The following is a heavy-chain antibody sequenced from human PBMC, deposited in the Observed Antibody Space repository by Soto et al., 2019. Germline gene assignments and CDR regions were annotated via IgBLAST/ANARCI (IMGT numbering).Heavy chain of an antibody. Sequence: SETLSLTCTVSGASITFGGYSWSWIRQTPGKGLEWIGYVYNSGSTNYNPSLKSRVTISEDTSKSQFSLKVNSMTAADTAVYYCARYRREAVAGYTLDNWGQGILVTVSS. CDR1: GASITFGGYS. CDR2: VYNSGST. CDR3: ARYRREAVAGYTLDN. D-gene: IGHD6-13*01. V-gene: IGHV4-61*08. J-gene: IGHJ4*02.